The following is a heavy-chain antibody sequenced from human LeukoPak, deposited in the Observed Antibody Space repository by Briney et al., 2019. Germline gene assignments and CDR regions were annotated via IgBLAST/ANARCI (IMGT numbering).Heavy chain of an antibody. J-gene: IGHJ4*02. Sequence: SETLSLTCTVSGGSISSSGHYWGWIRQSPGKGLEWIGSLRYSGRTYYNPSLKSRVTISVDTSENQFSLKLSSVTAADTAVYYCARGPKHLGYCTSPTCYYLDYWGQGTPVTVSS. V-gene: IGHV4-39*01. D-gene: IGHD2-2*01. CDR1: GGSISSSGHY. CDR2: LRYSGRT. CDR3: ARGPKHLGYCTSPTCYYLDY.